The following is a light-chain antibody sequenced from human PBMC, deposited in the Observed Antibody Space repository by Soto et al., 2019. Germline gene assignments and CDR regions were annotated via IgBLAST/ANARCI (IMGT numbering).Light chain of an antibody. CDR2: EVS. CDR3: SSYTRSSTHVV. CDR1: SSDIGGYNY. Sequence: QSVLTQPASVSGSPGQSITISCTGTSSDIGGYNYVSWYQQHPGKAPKLMIYEVSNRPSGVSNRFSGSKSGNTASLTISGLQAEDEADYYCSSYTRSSTHVVFGGGIKLTVL. V-gene: IGLV2-14*01. J-gene: IGLJ2*01.